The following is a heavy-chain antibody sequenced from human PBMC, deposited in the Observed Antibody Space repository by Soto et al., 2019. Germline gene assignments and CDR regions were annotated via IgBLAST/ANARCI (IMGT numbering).Heavy chain of an antibody. Sequence: EVQLVESGGGLVQPGGSLRLSCAASGFTVSSNYMSWVRQAPGKGLEWVSVIYSGGSTYYADSVKGRFTISRDNSKNTLYLQMNSLRAEDTAVYYYARVIVGATTLSQWFDPWGQGTLVTVSS. D-gene: IGHD1-26*01. CDR1: GFTVSSNY. V-gene: IGHV3-66*01. CDR3: ARVIVGATTLSQWFDP. J-gene: IGHJ5*02. CDR2: IYSGGST.